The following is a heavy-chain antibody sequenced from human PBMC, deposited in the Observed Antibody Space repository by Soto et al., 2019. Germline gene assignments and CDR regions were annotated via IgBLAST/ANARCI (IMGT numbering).Heavy chain of an antibody. CDR3: ARDPEGASPFDP. CDR2: ITCSGGNK. V-gene: IGHV3-23*01. J-gene: IGHJ5*02. Sequence: PGGSLRLSCAASGFTFSSYAMSWVRQAPGKGLEWVSVITCSGGNKYYADSVKGRFTISRDNSKNTLYLQMNSLRAEDTAVYYCARDPEGASPFDPWGQGTLVTVSS. CDR1: GFTFSSYA. D-gene: IGHD2-2*01.